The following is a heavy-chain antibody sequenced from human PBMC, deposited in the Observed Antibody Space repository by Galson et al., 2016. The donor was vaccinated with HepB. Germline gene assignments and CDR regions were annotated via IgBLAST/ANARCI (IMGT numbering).Heavy chain of an antibody. V-gene: IGHV3-64D*06. Sequence: SLRLSCAGSGFTFSGYSMHWVRQAPGKGLEYVSSISSNGGSTYYADSVKGRFAISRDNSRSTLYLQMRSLRPEDTAVYYCVKDHCMSITCDRYNWFDPWGQGTLVAVSS. D-gene: IGHD3-3*02. CDR3: VKDHCMSITCDRYNWFDP. CDR2: ISSNGGST. CDR1: GFTFSGYS. J-gene: IGHJ5*02.